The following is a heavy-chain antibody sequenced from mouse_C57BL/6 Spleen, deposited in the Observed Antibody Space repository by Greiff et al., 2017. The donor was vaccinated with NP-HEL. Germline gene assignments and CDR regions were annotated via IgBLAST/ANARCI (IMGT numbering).Heavy chain of an antibody. CDR1: GYTFTSYW. J-gene: IGHJ2*01. D-gene: IGHD4-1*01. Sequence: VKLQQPGAELVKPGASVKLSCKASGYTFTSYWMHWVKQRPGQGLEWIGMIHPNSGSTNYNEKFKSKATLTVDKSSSTAYMQLSSLTSEDSAVYYCVSNWAYFDYWGQGTTLTVSS. V-gene: IGHV1-64*01. CDR2: IHPNSGST. CDR3: VSNWAYFDY.